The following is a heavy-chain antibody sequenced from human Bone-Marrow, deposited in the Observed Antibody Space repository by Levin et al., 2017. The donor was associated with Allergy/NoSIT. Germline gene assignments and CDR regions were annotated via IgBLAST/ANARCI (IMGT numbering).Heavy chain of an antibody. CDR2: ISTEGSST. J-gene: IGHJ4*02. CDR3: AREYSSSSGRSFDY. CDR1: GFTFSSYW. Sequence: GGSLRLSCAASGFTFSSYWIHWVRQAPGKGLVWVSRISTEGSSTTDADSVKGRFTISRDNAKNTLFLQMNSLRAEDTAVYYCAREYSSSSGRSFDYWGQGTLVTVSS. D-gene: IGHD6-6*01. V-gene: IGHV3-74*01.